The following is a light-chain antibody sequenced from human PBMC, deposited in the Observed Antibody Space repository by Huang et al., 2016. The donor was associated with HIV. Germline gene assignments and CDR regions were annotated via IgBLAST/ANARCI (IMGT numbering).Light chain of an antibody. J-gene: IGKJ5*01. CDR2: AAS. Sequence: DIQMTQSPSAMSASVGDRVNITCRENQDINNYLLWFQQKQGKVPKLLIYAASNLPSGVPSRFIGSGSGTEFTLTISNLQPEDFATYYCLQHLSYPPAFGQGTRLEIK. V-gene: IGKV1-17*03. CDR1: QDINNY. CDR3: LQHLSYPPA.